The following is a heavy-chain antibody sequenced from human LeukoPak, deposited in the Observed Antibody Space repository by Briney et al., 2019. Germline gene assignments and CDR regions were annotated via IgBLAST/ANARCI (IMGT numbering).Heavy chain of an antibody. Sequence: GGSLRLSCAASGFTFSSYGMHWVRQAPGKGLEWVAVISYDGSNKYYADSVKGRFTISRDNSKNTLYLQMNSLRAEDTAVYYCAREGDDYDAFDIWGQGTMVTVSS. CDR3: AREGDDYDAFDI. D-gene: IGHD5-24*01. CDR1: GFTFSSYG. V-gene: IGHV3-30*03. J-gene: IGHJ3*02. CDR2: ISYDGSNK.